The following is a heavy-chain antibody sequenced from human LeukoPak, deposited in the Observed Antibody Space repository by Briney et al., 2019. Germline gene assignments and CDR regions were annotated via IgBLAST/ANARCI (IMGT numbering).Heavy chain of an antibody. J-gene: IGHJ4*02. CDR1: GFTFDDYA. CDR3: AKGNWMGYGYFDY. CDR2: ISWNSANI. D-gene: IGHD5-18*01. V-gene: IGHV3-9*01. Sequence: PGGSLRLSCAASGFTFDDYAKHWVRLAPGKGLEWVSGISWNSANIDYADSVKGRFTISRDNAKNSLFLLMNSLITEDTALYYCAKGNWMGYGYFDYWGQGTLVTVSS.